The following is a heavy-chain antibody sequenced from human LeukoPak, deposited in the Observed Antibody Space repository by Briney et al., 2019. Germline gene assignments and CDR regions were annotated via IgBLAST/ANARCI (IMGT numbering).Heavy chain of an antibody. Sequence: GSSVKVSCKASGGTFSSYAISWVRQAPGQGLEWMGGIIPIFGTANYAQKFQGRVTITADESTNTAYMELSSLRSEDTAVYYCARVSGHHYYGSGSYYPYDYWGQGTLVTVSS. CDR3: ARVSGHHYYGSGSYYPYDY. V-gene: IGHV1-69*01. D-gene: IGHD3-10*01. CDR1: GGTFSSYA. J-gene: IGHJ4*02. CDR2: IIPIFGTA.